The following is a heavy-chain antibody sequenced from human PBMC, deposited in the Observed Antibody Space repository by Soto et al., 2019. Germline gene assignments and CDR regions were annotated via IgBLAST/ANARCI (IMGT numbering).Heavy chain of an antibody. V-gene: IGHV3-7*01. CDR2: VNQDGSEK. Sequence: GGSLRLSCAASGFTFSSYWMSWVRQAPGKGLEWAANVNQDGSEKYYVDSVKGRFTISRDNDKNSLYLQMNSLGAEDTALYYCAREVNPFHYGMDVWGQGTTVTVSS. CDR1: GFTFSSYW. CDR3: AREVNPFHYGMDV. J-gene: IGHJ6*02. D-gene: IGHD2-21*01.